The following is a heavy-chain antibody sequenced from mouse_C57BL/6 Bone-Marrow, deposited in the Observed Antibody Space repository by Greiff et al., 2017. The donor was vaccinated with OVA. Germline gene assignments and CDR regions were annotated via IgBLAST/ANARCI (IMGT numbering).Heavy chain of an antibody. J-gene: IGHJ3*01. D-gene: IGHD1-1*01. CDR1: GFTFSDYY. Sequence: EVQLVESGGGLVQPGGSLKLSCAASGFTFSDYYMYWVRQTPEKRLEWVAYISNGGGSTYYPDTVKGPFTLSRDNAKNTLYLQMSRLKSEDTAMYYCARHGYYGSPFAYWGQGTLVTVSA. V-gene: IGHV5-12*01. CDR3: ARHGYYGSPFAY. CDR2: ISNGGGST.